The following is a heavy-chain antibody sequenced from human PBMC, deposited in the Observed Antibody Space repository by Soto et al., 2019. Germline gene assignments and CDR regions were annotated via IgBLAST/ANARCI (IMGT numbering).Heavy chain of an antibody. Sequence: GGSLRLSCAASGFTFSSYDMHWVRQATGKGLEWVSAIGTAGDPYYPGSVKGRFTISRENAKNSLYLQMNSLRAGDTAVYYCARGNFCSGGSCYPGDAFDIWRQGTMVTVSS. CDR1: GFTFSSYD. D-gene: IGHD2-15*01. J-gene: IGHJ3*02. CDR3: ARGNFCSGGSCYPGDAFDI. V-gene: IGHV3-13*05. CDR2: IGTAGDP.